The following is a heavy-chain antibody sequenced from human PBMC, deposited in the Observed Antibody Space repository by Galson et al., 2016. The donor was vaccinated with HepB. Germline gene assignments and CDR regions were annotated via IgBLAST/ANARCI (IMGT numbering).Heavy chain of an antibody. V-gene: IGHV1-69*06. D-gene: IGHD6-19*01. Sequence: SVKVSCKASGGSFSSYSIAWVRQAPGQGLEWMGAITPIFGTTNYAQKFQGRVTINADTSTSTGYMELSSLTSEDTAMYYCARQWLAGRRWFDPWGQGTLVTVSS. J-gene: IGHJ5*02. CDR3: ARQWLAGRRWFDP. CDR2: ITPIFGTT. CDR1: GGSFSSYS.